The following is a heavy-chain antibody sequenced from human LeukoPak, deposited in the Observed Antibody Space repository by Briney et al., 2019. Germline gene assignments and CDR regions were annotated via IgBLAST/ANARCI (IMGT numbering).Heavy chain of an antibody. Sequence: SETLSLTCAVSGVSITGSSHYWAWIRQHPGRGLEWLANVYYSGNTYFNPSLKNRVTMSVDTSKNPFSLRLTSVTAEDTAVYFCARHMENNEGSGSYRYFDYWGRGTLVTVSS. CDR2: VYYSGNT. J-gene: IGHJ4*02. D-gene: IGHD1-26*01. CDR3: ARHMENNEGSGSYRYFDY. V-gene: IGHV4-39*01. CDR1: GVSITGSSHY.